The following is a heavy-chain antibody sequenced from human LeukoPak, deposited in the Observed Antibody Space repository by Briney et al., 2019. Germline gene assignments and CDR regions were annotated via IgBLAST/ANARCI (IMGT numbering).Heavy chain of an antibody. CDR3: AAHLYGGDIVFDY. CDR1: GFTVSTNY. CDR2: IYSGGST. D-gene: IGHD2-21*02. J-gene: IGHJ4*02. Sequence: PGGSLRLSCGASGFTVSTNYMSWVRQAPGKGLEWVSIIYSGGSTYYADSVKGRFTISRDNSKNTLYLQMNSLRAEDTAVYFCAAHLYGGDIVFDYWGQGTLVTVSS. V-gene: IGHV3-66*01.